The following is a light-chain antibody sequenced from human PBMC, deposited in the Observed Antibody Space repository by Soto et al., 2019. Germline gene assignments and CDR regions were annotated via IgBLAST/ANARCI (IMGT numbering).Light chain of an antibody. CDR2: LNNDGSH. J-gene: IGLJ3*02. CDR3: QTWATGIRV. V-gene: IGLV4-69*01. Sequence: QSVLTQSPSASASLGASVKLTCTLSGGHSSYAIAWHQQQPEKGPRYLMNLNNDGSHTKGDGIPDRFPGSSSGAERYLTISSLQSEDEADYYCQTWATGIRVFGGGTKLTVL. CDR1: GGHSSYA.